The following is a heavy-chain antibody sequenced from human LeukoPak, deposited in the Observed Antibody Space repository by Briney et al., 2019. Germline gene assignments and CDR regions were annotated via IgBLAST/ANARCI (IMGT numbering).Heavy chain of an antibody. V-gene: IGHV3-9*01. D-gene: IGHD3-10*01. CDR2: ISWNSGSI. Sequence: GGSLRLSCAASGFTFDDCAMHWVRQAPGKGLEWVSGISWNSGSIGYADSVKGRFTISRDNAKNSLYLQMNSLRAEDTALYYCAKDTMVRGNYYYYMDVWGKGTTVTISS. CDR3: AKDTMVRGNYYYYMDV. CDR1: GFTFDDCA. J-gene: IGHJ6*03.